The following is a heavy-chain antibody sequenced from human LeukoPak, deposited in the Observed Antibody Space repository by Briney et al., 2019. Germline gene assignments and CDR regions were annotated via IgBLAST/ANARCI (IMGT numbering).Heavy chain of an antibody. J-gene: IGHJ4*02. Sequence: PGGSLRLSCVASGFTFSIYAMSWVRQAPGKGLEWVSSISASGVSTYYADSVKGRFTISRDKSKNTLYLQMNSLRAEDTAVYYCARLWFGELSTFDYWGQGTLVAVSS. V-gene: IGHV3-23*01. D-gene: IGHD3-10*01. CDR3: ARLWFGELSTFDY. CDR1: GFTFSIYA. CDR2: ISASGVST.